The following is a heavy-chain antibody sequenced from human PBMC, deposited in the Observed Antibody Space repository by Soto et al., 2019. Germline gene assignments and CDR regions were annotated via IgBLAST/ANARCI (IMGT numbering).Heavy chain of an antibody. CDR3: ATSYGSGYRAFDY. Sequence: SVKASCKASGDTFSCYTINWVRQAPGLGLEWMGRVNPILSMSNYAQKFQGRVTMTADKSTSTAYMELRSLRSEDTAFYYCATSYGSGYRAFDYWGQGALVTVSS. CDR1: GDTFSCYT. J-gene: IGHJ4*02. V-gene: IGHV1-69*02. D-gene: IGHD3-10*01. CDR2: VNPILSMS.